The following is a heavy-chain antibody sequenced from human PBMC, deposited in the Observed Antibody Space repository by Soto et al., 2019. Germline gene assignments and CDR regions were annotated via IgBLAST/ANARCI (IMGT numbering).Heavy chain of an antibody. V-gene: IGHV3-23*01. Sequence: LRLSCAASGFTFSSYAMSWVRQAPGKGLEWVSAISGSGGNTYYADSVKGRFTISRDNSKTTLYLQMNSLRAEDTAVYYCASDYYGMDVWGQGTTVTVSS. CDR3: ASDYYGMDV. CDR1: GFTFSSYA. J-gene: IGHJ6*02. CDR2: ISGSGGNT.